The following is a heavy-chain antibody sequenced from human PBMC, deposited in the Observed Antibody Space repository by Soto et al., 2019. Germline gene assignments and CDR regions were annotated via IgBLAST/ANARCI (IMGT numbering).Heavy chain of an antibody. V-gene: IGHV1-8*01. Sequence: QVQLVQSGAEVTKPGASVKVSCRASRYTFTSYDINWVRQATGQGIEWMGWMSPNSGATGYAQKFQGRVTMTRDTSISTVYMELSNLRSEDTAIYYCARGVDNGVDVWGQGSTVTVSS. J-gene: IGHJ6*02. CDR1: RYTFTSYD. CDR2: MSPNSGAT. CDR3: ARGVDNGVDV. D-gene: IGHD2-8*01.